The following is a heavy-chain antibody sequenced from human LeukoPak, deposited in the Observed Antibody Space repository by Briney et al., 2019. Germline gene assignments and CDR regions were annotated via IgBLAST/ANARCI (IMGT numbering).Heavy chain of an antibody. CDR2: IIPIFGTA. V-gene: IGHV1-69*05. Sequence: ASVKVSCKASGGTLSSYAISWVRQAPGQGLEWMGGIIPIFGTANYAQKLQGKVTMTTDTSTSTAYMELRSLRSDDTAVYYCARDVTYDILTGWGGYYMDVWGKGTTVTVSS. D-gene: IGHD3-9*01. CDR1: GGTLSSYA. CDR3: ARDVTYDILTGWGGYYMDV. J-gene: IGHJ6*03.